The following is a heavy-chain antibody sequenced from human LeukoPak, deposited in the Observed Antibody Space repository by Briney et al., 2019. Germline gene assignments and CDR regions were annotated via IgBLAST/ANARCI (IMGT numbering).Heavy chain of an antibody. D-gene: IGHD6-6*01. Sequence: PSETLSLTCTVSSGSISNYYWSWIRQPAGKGLEWIGRIYTSGSANYNPSLKSRVTMSVDTSKNQFSLKLNSVTAADTAMYYCARDGSIAARLLHWFDPWGQGSLVTVSS. V-gene: IGHV4-4*07. J-gene: IGHJ5*02. CDR1: SGSISNYY. CDR3: ARDGSIAARLLHWFDP. CDR2: IYTSGSA.